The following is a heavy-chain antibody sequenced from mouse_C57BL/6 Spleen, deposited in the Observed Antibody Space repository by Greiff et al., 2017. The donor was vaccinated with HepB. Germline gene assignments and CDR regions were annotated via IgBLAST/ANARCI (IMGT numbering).Heavy chain of an antibody. V-gene: IGHV1-64*01. Sequence: VQLQQPGAELVKPGASVKLSCKASGYTFTSYWMHWVKQRPGQGLEWIGMIHPNSGSTNYNEKFKSKATLTVDKSSSTAYMQLSSLTSEDSAVYYCARKGGYYDYDAWFAYWGQGTLVTVSA. CDR2: IHPNSGST. CDR1: GYTFTSYW. J-gene: IGHJ3*01. D-gene: IGHD2-4*01. CDR3: ARKGGYYDYDAWFAY.